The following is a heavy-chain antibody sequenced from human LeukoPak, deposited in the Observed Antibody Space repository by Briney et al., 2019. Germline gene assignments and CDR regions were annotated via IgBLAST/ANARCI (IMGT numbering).Heavy chain of an antibody. V-gene: IGHV3-23*01. J-gene: IGHJ4*02. CDR1: GFTFSSYA. D-gene: IGHD5-24*01. CDR2: ISGSGGST. Sequence: GGSLRLSCAASGFTFSSYAMNWVRQAPGKGLEWVSVISGSGGSTYYADSVKGRFTISRDNSKNTLYLQMNSLRAEDTAVYYCARHESNGYIASAFDYWGQGTLVTVSS. CDR3: ARHESNGYIASAFDY.